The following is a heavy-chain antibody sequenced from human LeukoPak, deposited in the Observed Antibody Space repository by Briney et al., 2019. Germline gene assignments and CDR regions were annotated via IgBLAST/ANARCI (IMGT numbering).Heavy chain of an antibody. J-gene: IGHJ3*02. D-gene: IGHD1-26*01. Sequence: GGSLRLSCAASGFTVSSNYMSWVRQAPGKGLEWVSVIYSGGSTYYADSVKGRFTISRDNSKNTLYLQMNSLRAEDTAVYYCARVSEWELPDAFDIWGQGTMVTVSS. CDR2: IYSGGST. V-gene: IGHV3-66*01. CDR1: GFTVSSNY. CDR3: ARVSEWELPDAFDI.